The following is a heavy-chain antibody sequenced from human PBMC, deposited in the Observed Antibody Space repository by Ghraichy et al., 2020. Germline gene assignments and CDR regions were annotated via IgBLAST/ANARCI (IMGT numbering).Heavy chain of an antibody. Sequence: SQTLSLTCAVSGYSISSGYYWGWIRQPPGKGLEWIGSIYHSGSTYYNPSLKSRVTISVDTSKNQFSLKLSSVTAADTAVYYCAREFSSGYYSGGYYFDYWGQGTLVTVSS. V-gene: IGHV4-38-2*01. CDR2: IYHSGST. D-gene: IGHD3-22*01. CDR3: AREFSSGYYSGGYYFDY. J-gene: IGHJ4*02. CDR1: GYSISSGYY.